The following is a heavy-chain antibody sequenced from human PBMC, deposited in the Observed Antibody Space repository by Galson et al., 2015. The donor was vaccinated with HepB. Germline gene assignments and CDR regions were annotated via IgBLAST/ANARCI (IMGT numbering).Heavy chain of an antibody. CDR2: INHSGST. D-gene: IGHD1-26*01. CDR3: ARGLTIVGATRRYFDL. V-gene: IGHV4-34*01. J-gene: IGHJ2*01. CDR1: GGSFSDYY. Sequence: SETLSLTCAVYGGSFSDYYWSWIRQPPGKGLEWIGEINHSGSTNYNPSLKSRVTISVDTSKNQFSLKLSSVTAADTAVYHCARGLTIVGATRRYFDLWGRGTLVTVSS.